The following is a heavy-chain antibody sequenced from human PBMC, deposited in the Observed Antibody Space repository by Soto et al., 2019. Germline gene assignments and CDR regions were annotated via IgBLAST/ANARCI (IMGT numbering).Heavy chain of an antibody. V-gene: IGHV3-33*01. D-gene: IGHD2-2*01. CDR3: ARVDSHTSQLDY. J-gene: IGHJ4*02. CDR1: GFTFGRYG. Sequence: QVQLVESGGGVVQPGRSLRLSCAASGFTFGRYGMHWVGQGPGKGLEWVAVIWYDGSEKYYEDSVKGRFTISRDNFKTTLYLQMNNVRVEDTAIYYCARVDSHTSQLDYWGQGTLVTVSS. CDR2: IWYDGSEK.